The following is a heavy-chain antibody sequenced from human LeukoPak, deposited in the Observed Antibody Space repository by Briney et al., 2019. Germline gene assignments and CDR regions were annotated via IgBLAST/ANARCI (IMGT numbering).Heavy chain of an antibody. CDR1: GFTFSSYS. V-gene: IGHV3-21*01. CDR3: AELGITMIGGV. D-gene: IGHD3-10*02. J-gene: IGHJ6*04. CDR2: ISSSSSYI. Sequence: GGSLRLSCAASGFTFSSYSMNWVRQAPGKGLEWVSSISSSSSYIYYAGSVKGRFTISRDNAKNSLYLQMNSLRAEDTAVYYCAELGITMIGGVWGKGTTVTISS.